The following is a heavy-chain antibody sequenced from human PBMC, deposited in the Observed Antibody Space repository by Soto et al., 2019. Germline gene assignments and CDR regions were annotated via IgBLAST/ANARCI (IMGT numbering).Heavy chain of an antibody. Sequence: PGGSLRLSCAASGFTFSSYSMNWVRQAPGKGLEWVSSISSSSSYIYYADSVKGRFTISRDNAKNSLYLQMNSLRAEDMAVYYCAREKVLIAAAGTWDYWGQGTLVTVSS. CDR2: ISSSSSYI. J-gene: IGHJ4*02. V-gene: IGHV3-21*01. CDR3: AREKVLIAAAGTWDY. CDR1: GFTFSSYS. D-gene: IGHD6-13*01.